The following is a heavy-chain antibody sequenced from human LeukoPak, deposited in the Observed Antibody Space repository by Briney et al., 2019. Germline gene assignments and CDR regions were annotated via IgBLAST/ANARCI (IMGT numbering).Heavy chain of an antibody. J-gene: IGHJ4*02. Sequence: PGGSLTLSCAASGFMYSDDYMTWIRQAPGKGLELVSYISSSGYTNYADSVKGRFTISRDNAKNSLYLKLNRLSAEDTAVYYCARVDEGRNGVTVGYWGQGTLVAVSS. CDR3: ARVDEGRNGVTVGY. D-gene: IGHD2-8*01. CDR1: GFMYSDDY. V-gene: IGHV3-11*06. CDR2: ISSSGYT.